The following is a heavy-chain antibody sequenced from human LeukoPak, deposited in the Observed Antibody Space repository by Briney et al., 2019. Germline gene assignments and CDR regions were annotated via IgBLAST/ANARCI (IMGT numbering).Heavy chain of an antibody. D-gene: IGHD6-6*01. J-gene: IGHJ6*03. V-gene: IGHV1-46*01. CDR2: INPTGGST. Sequence: ASVKVSCKASGYTFTGYYMHWVRQAPGQGLEWMGLINPTGGSTGYAQKFQGRVTMTRDMSTSTVYMELSSLRSEDTAVYYCARDIYSSSSLSPDYYYYYMDVWGKGTTVTVSS. CDR3: ARDIYSSSSLSPDYYYYYMDV. CDR1: GYTFTGYY.